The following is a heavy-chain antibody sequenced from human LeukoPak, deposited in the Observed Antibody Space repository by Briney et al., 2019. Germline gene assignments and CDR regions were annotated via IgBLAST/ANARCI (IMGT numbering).Heavy chain of an antibody. D-gene: IGHD4-17*01. J-gene: IGHJ4*02. CDR1: GYSISSGYY. V-gene: IGHV4-38-2*02. CDR2: IYHSGST. CDR3: ARGGPTVTTPRDY. Sequence: SETLSLTCTVSGYSISSGYYWGWIRQPPGKGLEWIGSIYHSGSTYYNPSLKSRVTISVDTSKDQFSLKLSSVTAADTAVYYCARGGPTVTTPRDYWGQGTLVTVSS.